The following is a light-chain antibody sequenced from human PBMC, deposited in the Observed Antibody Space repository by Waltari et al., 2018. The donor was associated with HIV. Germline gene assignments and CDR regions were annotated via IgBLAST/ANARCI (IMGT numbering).Light chain of an antibody. J-gene: IGLJ2*01. V-gene: IGLV2-14*01. CDR2: EVS. CDR3: SSYTNTNIS. CDR1: SSDVGTHHY. Sequence: QSALTQPASVSGSPGQSITISCTGPSSDVGTHHYLAWYHQHPGKAPKPIIYEVSTRPSGISDRFSGSKSDNAASLTIAALQPEDEADYYCSSYTNTNISFGGGTKLTVL.